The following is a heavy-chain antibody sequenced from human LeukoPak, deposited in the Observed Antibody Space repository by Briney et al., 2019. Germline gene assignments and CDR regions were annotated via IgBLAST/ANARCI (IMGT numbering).Heavy chain of an antibody. V-gene: IGHV3-33*01. D-gene: IGHD3-3*01. Sequence: PGGSLRLSCAASGFTFSSYGMLWVRQAPGKGLEWVAVIWYDGSNKYYADSVKGRFTISRDNSKNTLYLQMNSLRAEDTAVYYCARQTIFGVVGHFYYYYGMDVWGQGTSVTVSS. CDR1: GFTFSSYG. J-gene: IGHJ6*02. CDR3: ARQTIFGVVGHFYYYYGMDV. CDR2: IWYDGSNK.